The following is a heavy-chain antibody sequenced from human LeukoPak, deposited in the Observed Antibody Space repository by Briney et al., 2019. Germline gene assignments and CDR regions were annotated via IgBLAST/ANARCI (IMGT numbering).Heavy chain of an antibody. Sequence: PGRSLRLSCATSGFTFSDFAITWVRQAPGKGLECIGFIRSRANSGTSEYVESVKGRLTFSRDDSQSTAYLQMNSLKTEDTAIYFCTYDTSGYNYYFDHWGQGTLVTVSS. J-gene: IGHJ4*02. CDR1: GFTFSDFA. V-gene: IGHV3-49*04. CDR2: IRSRANSGTS. CDR3: TYDTSGYNYYFDH. D-gene: IGHD3-22*01.